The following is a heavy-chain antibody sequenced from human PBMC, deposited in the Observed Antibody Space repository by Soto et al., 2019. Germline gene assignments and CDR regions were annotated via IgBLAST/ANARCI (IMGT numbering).Heavy chain of an antibody. D-gene: IGHD3-10*01. CDR1: GYTFTSYG. J-gene: IGHJ5*02. CDR2: ISAYNGNT. Sequence: QVQLVQSGAEVKKPGASVKVSCKASGYTFTSYGISWVRQAPGQGLEWMGWISAYNGNTNYAQKLQGRGTMSTDTSTRTAYMELRSWRSDDTAAYYCARLYYCDSGGCYEFDPWGQCSPVTFSS. CDR3: ARLYYCDSGGCYEFDP. V-gene: IGHV1-18*01.